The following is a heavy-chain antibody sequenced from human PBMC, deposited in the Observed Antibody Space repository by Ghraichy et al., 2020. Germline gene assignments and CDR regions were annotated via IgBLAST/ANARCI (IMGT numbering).Heavy chain of an antibody. CDR3: ARVTTESGSYYREYDAFDI. V-gene: IGHV3-21*01. Sequence: GGSLRLSCAASGFTFSSYSMNWVRQAPGKGLEWVSSISSSSSYIYYADSVKGRFTISRDNAKNSLYLQMNSLRAEDTAVYYCARVTTESGSYYREYDAFDIWGQGTMVTVSS. CDR2: ISSSSSYI. CDR1: GFTFSSYS. D-gene: IGHD1-26*01. J-gene: IGHJ3*02.